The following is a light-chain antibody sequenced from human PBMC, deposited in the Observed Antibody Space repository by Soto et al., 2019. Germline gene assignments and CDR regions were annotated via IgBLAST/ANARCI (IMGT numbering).Light chain of an antibody. CDR1: QSVGSS. Sequence: EIVLTQSPATLSLSPGERATLSCRASQSVGSSSLGWYQQKPGQAPRLVIYDTSTRATGIPARFSGSGSGTEFTLTISTLQSEDFAVYYCQQYNNWWTFGQGTKVDNK. CDR3: QQYNNWWT. J-gene: IGKJ1*01. CDR2: DTS. V-gene: IGKV3-15*01.